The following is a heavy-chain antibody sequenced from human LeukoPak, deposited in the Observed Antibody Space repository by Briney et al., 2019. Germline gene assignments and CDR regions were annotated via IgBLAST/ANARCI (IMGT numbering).Heavy chain of an antibody. D-gene: IGHD3-3*01. V-gene: IGHV1-69*13. Sequence: GASVKVSCKASGGTFSSYAISWVRQAPGQGLEWMGGIIPIFGTANYAQKFQGRVTITADESTSTAYMELRSLRSDDMAVYYCARDYDFWSGYGIDYWGQGTLVTVSS. CDR1: GGTFSSYA. CDR3: ARDYDFWSGYGIDY. CDR2: IIPIFGTA. J-gene: IGHJ4*02.